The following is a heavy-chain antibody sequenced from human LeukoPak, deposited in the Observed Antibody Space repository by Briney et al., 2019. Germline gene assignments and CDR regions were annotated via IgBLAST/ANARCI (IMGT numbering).Heavy chain of an antibody. J-gene: IGHJ4*02. CDR2: INHSGST. D-gene: IGHD6-6*01. CDR1: GGSFSGYY. V-gene: IGHV4-34*01. CDR3: ARGQGSSSPAHFDY. Sequence: PSETLSLTCAVYGGSFSGYYWSWIRQPPGKGLEWIGEINHSGSTNYNPSLKSRVTISVDTSKNQFSLKLSCVTAADTAVYYCARGQGSSSPAHFDYWGQGTLVTVSS.